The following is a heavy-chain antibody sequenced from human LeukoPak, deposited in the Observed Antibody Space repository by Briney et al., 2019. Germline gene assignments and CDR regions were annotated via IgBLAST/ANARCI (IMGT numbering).Heavy chain of an antibody. J-gene: IGHJ4*02. D-gene: IGHD2-21*02. CDR2: IIPIFGTA. V-gene: IGHV1-69*13. CDR1: GGTFSSYA. Sequence: GASVKVSCKASGGTFSSYAISWVRQAPGQGLEWMGGIIPIFGTANYAQKFQGRVTITADESTSTAYMELSSLGSEDTAVYYCAREGAEVTAVYFDYWGQGTLVTVSS. CDR3: AREGAEVTAVYFDY.